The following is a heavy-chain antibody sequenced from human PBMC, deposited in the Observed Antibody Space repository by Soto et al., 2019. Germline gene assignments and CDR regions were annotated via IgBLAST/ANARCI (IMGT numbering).Heavy chain of an antibody. CDR1: GGSISSGAYY. J-gene: IGHJ6*02. CDR2: IYNSGST. CDR3: AREGYPYGMDV. Sequence: QVQLQESGPGLVKPSRTLSLTCTVSGGSISSGAYYWSWIRQPPGKGLEWIGYIYNSGSTYYNPSLKSRPTISVATSKTHFSLKLSSVTAADTAVYYCAREGYPYGMDVWGQGTTVTVSS. D-gene: IGHD6-13*01. V-gene: IGHV4-30-4*01.